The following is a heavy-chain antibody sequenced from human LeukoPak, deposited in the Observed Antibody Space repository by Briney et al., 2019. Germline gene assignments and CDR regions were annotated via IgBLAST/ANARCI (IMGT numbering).Heavy chain of an antibody. J-gene: IGHJ4*02. CDR2: ISAYNGNT. V-gene: IGHV1-18*01. Sequence: ASVKVSCKASGYTFTSYGISWVRQAPGQGLEWMGWISAYNGNTNYAQKLQGRVTMTTDTSTSTAYMELRSLRSDDTAVYYCARDQGYYGSGSSESGYWGQGTLVTVSS. CDR1: GYTFTSYG. D-gene: IGHD3-10*01. CDR3: ARDQGYYGSGSSESGY.